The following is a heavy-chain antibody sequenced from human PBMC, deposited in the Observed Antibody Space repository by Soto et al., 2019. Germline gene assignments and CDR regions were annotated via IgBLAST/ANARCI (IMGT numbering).Heavy chain of an antibody. D-gene: IGHD3-9*01. CDR3: ARVVLRYFDWLWRANYMDV. CDR1: GGSFSGYY. V-gene: IGHV4-34*01. Sequence: SETLSLTCAVYGGSFSGYYWSWIRQPPGKGLEWIGEINHSGSTNYNPSLKSRVTISVDTSKNQFSLKLSSVTAADTAVYYCARVVLRYFDWLWRANYMDVWGKGTTVTVSS. J-gene: IGHJ6*03. CDR2: INHSGST.